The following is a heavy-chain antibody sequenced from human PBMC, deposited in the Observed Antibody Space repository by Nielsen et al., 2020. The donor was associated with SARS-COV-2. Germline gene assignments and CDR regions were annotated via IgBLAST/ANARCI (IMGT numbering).Heavy chain of an antibody. V-gene: IGHV3-9*01. D-gene: IGHD4-17*01. CDR1: GFTFDDYA. Sequence: SLKISCAASGFTFDDYAMHWVRQAPGKGLEWVSGISWNSGSIGYADSVKGRFTISRDNAKNSLYLQMNSLRAEDTALYYCAAYGDSLDYWGQGTLVTVSS. CDR2: ISWNSGSI. CDR3: AAYGDSLDY. J-gene: IGHJ4*02.